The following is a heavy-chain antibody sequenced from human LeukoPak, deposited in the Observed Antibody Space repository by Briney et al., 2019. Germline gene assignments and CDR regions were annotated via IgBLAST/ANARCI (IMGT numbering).Heavy chain of an antibody. CDR2: INHSGST. Sequence: SETLSLTCAVYGGSFSGYYWSWTRQPPGKGLEWIGEINHSGSTNYNPSLKSRVTISVDTSKNQFSLKLSSVTAADTAVYYCARVARYYYDSSGYYYYFDYWGQGTLVTVSS. CDR3: ARVARYYYDSSGYYYYFDY. D-gene: IGHD3-22*01. J-gene: IGHJ4*02. V-gene: IGHV4-34*01. CDR1: GGSFSGYY.